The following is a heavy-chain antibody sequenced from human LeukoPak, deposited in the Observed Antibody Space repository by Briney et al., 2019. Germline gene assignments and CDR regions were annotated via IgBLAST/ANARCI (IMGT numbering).Heavy chain of an antibody. V-gene: IGHV1-18*04. CDR3: DRGFGAVAGTELDY. CDR1: GYTFTSYG. CDR2: ISAYNVNT. J-gene: IGHJ4*02. Sequence: ASVKVSCKASGYTFTSYGISWVRQAPGQGLEWMGWISAYNVNTNYAQTLQGRVTMTTDTSTSTAYMELRRLRSDHTALYYCDRGFGAVAGTELDYWGQGTLFTVSS. D-gene: IGHD6-19*01.